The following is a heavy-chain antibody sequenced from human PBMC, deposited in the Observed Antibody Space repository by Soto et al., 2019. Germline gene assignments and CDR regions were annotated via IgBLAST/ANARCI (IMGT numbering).Heavy chain of an antibody. J-gene: IGHJ4*02. CDR2: IYSSGST. Sequence: SETLSLTCTVSGGTISSYWWSWIRQPPGKGLEWIGYIYSSGSTYYNPPLKSRVTISVDTSKNQFSLKPSSVTAADTAVYYCARGLYYYDGSGSSKSFDYWGQGTLFTVSS. V-gene: IGHV4-59*01. D-gene: IGHD3-22*01. CDR1: GGTISSYW. CDR3: ARGLYYYDGSGSSKSFDY.